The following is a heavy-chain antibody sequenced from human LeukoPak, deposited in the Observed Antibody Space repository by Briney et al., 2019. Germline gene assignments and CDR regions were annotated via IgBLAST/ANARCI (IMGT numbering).Heavy chain of an antibody. V-gene: IGHV4-59*12. Sequence: KSSETLSLTCTVSGGSISSYYWSWIRQPPGKGLEWIGYIYYSGSTNYNPSLKSRVTISVDTSKNQFSLKLSSVTAADTAVYYCARDPIAVAGNWFDPWGQGTLVTVSS. D-gene: IGHD6-19*01. CDR3: ARDPIAVAGNWFDP. CDR2: IYYSGST. CDR1: GGSISSYY. J-gene: IGHJ5*02.